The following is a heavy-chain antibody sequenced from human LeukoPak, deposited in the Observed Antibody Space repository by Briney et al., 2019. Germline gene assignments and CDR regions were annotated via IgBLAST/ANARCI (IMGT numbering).Heavy chain of an antibody. J-gene: IGHJ4*02. CDR3: AKDATRTVTRRWLGGYFDY. D-gene: IGHD4-17*01. CDR1: GFTFSSYA. Sequence: GGSLRLSCAASGFTFSSYAMSWVRQAPGKGLEWVSAISGSGGSTYYADSVKGRFTISRDNSKNTLYLQMNSLRAEDTAVYYCAKDATRTVTRRWLGGYFDYWGQGTLVTVSS. V-gene: IGHV3-23*01. CDR2: ISGSGGST.